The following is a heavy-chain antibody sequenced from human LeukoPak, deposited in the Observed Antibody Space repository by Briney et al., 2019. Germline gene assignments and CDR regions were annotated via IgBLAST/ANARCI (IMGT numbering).Heavy chain of an antibody. V-gene: IGHV4-59*01. J-gene: IGHJ4*02. CDR1: GGSINDYY. Sequence: SETLSLTCTVSGGSINDYYWSWIRQPPGEGLEWIGNIYYSGTTSYNPSLESRVIISVDTSKNQFSLKLNSVTAADTAVYYCASTDSSSSGPFYDYWGQGTLVTVSS. D-gene: IGHD6-6*01. CDR3: ASTDSSSSGPFYDY. CDR2: IYYSGTT.